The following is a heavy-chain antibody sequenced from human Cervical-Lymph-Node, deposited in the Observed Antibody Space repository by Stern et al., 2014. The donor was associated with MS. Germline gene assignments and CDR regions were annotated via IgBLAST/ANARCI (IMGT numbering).Heavy chain of an antibody. Sequence: VQLVESGAEVKKPGSSVKVSCKASGGNFKSFAITWVRQAPGQGLEWVGGIIPILAKANYAQKFLGRVTITADESTSTAYMSMSSLRYEDTAVYYCARDRAPALGVGYYYGMDVWGQGTTVTVSS. J-gene: IGHJ6*02. D-gene: IGHD2-8*01. CDR1: GGNFKSFA. CDR2: IIPILAKA. CDR3: ARDRAPALGVGYYYGMDV. V-gene: IGHV1-69*01.